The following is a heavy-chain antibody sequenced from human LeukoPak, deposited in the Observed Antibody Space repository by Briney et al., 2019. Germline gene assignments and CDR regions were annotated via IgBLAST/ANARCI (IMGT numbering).Heavy chain of an antibody. D-gene: IGHD6-13*01. Sequence: SETLSLTCTVSGGSISSSSYYWGWVRQPPGKGLEWIGSIYYRGSTYYNPSLKSRVTISVDTSKNQFSLKLSSVTAADTAVYYCARDAAKAQLAYFDYWGQGTLVTVSS. CDR2: IYYRGST. J-gene: IGHJ4*02. CDR3: ARDAAKAQLAYFDY. V-gene: IGHV4-39*07. CDR1: GGSISSSSYY.